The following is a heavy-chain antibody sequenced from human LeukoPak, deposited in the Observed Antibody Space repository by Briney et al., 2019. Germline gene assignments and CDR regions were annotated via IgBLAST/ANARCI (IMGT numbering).Heavy chain of an antibody. V-gene: IGHV1-8*01. J-gene: IGHJ5*02. CDR3: ARGSASGSHRTS. D-gene: IGHD3-10*01. CDR1: GYTFTDYD. Sequence: ASVKVSCKASGYTFTDYDINWVRQAIGQGLEWMGWMNPNSGNTGYAQKFQGRVTMTRNTSIGTAYMELSSLRSEDTAVYYCARGSASGSHRTSWGQGTLVTVSS. CDR2: MNPNSGNT.